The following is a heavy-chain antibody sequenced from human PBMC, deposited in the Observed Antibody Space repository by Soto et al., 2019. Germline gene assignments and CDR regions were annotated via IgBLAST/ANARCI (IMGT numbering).Heavy chain of an antibody. CDR2: IDWDDDT. J-gene: IGHJ1*01. Sequence: SGPTLVNPTQTLTLTCTFSGFSLSTSGMCVSWIRQPPGKALEWLARIDWDDDTYYSTSLKTRLTISKDTSRNQVVLTMTNMDPVDTAAYYCARSAPHGDYKYFQHWGQGTLVTVSS. CDR1: GFSLSTSGMC. CDR3: ARSAPHGDYKYFQH. D-gene: IGHD4-17*01. V-gene: IGHV2-70*11.